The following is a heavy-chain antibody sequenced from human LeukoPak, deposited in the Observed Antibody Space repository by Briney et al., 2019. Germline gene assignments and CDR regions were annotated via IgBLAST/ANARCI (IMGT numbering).Heavy chain of an antibody. CDR1: GYTFSRYG. J-gene: IGHJ4*02. CDR2: INAGNENT. Sequence: GASVKVSCEASGYTFSRYGMHWVRQAPGQRLEWMGWINAGNENTKYSQKFQGRVSITRDTSASTAYMELSSLTSEDTAVYYCARDLYGDYFDYWGQGTLVTVSS. V-gene: IGHV1-3*01. CDR3: ARDLYGDYFDY. D-gene: IGHD3-16*01.